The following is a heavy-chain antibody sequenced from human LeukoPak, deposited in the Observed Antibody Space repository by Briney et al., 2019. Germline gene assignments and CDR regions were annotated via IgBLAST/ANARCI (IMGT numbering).Heavy chain of an antibody. CDR1: GVSFSGYY. J-gene: IGHJ4*02. CDR3: ARADPSGWLDY. CDR2: IYYSGST. Sequence: SETLSLTCAVYGVSFSGYYWSWIRQPPGKGLEWIGSIYYSGSTYYNLSLKSRVTISVDTSKNQFSLKLSSVTAADTAVYYCARADPSGWLDYWGQGTLVTVSS. V-gene: IGHV4-34*01. D-gene: IGHD6-19*01.